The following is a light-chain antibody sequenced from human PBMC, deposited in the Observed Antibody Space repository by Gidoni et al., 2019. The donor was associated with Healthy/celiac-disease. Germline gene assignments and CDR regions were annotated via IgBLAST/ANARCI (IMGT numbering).Light chain of an antibody. CDR3: QQYNNWPRT. CDR2: GAS. Sequence: EIVMTQSPATLSVSPGERATLSCRASQSVSSNLAWYKQKPGQAPRLIIYGASTRATGIPARFSGSGSVTEFTLTISSLQSEDFAVYYCQQYNNWPRTFGQGTKVEIK. V-gene: IGKV3-15*01. J-gene: IGKJ1*01. CDR1: QSVSSN.